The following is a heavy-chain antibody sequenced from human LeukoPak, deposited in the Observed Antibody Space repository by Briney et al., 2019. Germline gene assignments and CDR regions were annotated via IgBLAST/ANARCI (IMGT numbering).Heavy chain of an antibody. CDR3: GRIVGVSRPKVKSFDY. Sequence: SETLSLTCTVSGGSISSYYWSWIRQPPGKGLERIGYIYYSGSTYYNPSLKSRVTISVDTSKNEFSLKLSSATAADTAVYYCGRIVGVSRPKVKSFDYWGQGTLVTVSS. J-gene: IGHJ4*02. CDR2: IYYSGST. D-gene: IGHD1-26*01. V-gene: IGHV4-59*04. CDR1: GGSISSYY.